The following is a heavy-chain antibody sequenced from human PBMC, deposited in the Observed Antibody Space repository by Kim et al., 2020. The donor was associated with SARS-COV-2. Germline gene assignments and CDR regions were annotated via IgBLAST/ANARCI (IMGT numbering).Heavy chain of an antibody. D-gene: IGHD3-9*01. CDR3: ARNVYFLDY. V-gene: IGHV3-7*01. Sequence: GGSLRLSCAASGFTFSSYWMNWVRQAPGKGLEWLANIKEDGSEIYYVDSVKGRFTISRDNAKNSLYLQMNSLRAEDMAVYYCARNVYFLDYWGQGTLVTVSS. CDR1: GFTFSSYW. J-gene: IGHJ4*02. CDR2: IKEDGSEI.